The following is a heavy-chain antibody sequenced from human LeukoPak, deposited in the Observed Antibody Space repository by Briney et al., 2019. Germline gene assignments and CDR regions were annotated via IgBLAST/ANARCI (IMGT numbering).Heavy chain of an antibody. Sequence: GGSLRLSCAAPGFTFSSYGMHWVRQAPGKGLEWVAVISYDGSNKYYADSVKGRFTISRDNSKNTLYLQMNSLRAEDTAVYYCARASQTSSSLDYWGQGTLVTVSS. CDR1: GFTFSSYG. V-gene: IGHV3-30*03. CDR2: ISYDGSNK. D-gene: IGHD2-2*01. CDR3: ARASQTSSSLDY. J-gene: IGHJ4*02.